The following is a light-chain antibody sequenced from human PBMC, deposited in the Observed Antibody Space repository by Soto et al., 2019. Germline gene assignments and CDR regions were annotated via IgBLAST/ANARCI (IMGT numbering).Light chain of an antibody. Sequence: QAVVTQPPSVSGAPGQRGTISCTGSRSNIGAGYDVHWYQQLPGTAPKLLIYGNSNRPSGVPDRFSGAKSGTSASLAITGLQAEDEADYYCQSYDSSLSVWVFGGGTKVTVL. J-gene: IGLJ3*02. CDR1: RSNIGAGYD. CDR2: GNS. CDR3: QSYDSSLSVWV. V-gene: IGLV1-40*01.